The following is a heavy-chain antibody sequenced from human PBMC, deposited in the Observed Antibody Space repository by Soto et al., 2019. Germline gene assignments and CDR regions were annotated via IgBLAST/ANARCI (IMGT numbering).Heavy chain of an antibody. Sequence: GESLKISCKGSGYSFTSYWIDWVRQMPGKGLEWMGIIYPGDSDTRYSPSFQGQVTISADKSISTAYLQWSSLKASDTAMCYCAILHDSSGYSGPDAFDIWGQGTMVTVSS. CDR2: IYPGDSDT. D-gene: IGHD3-22*01. V-gene: IGHV5-51*01. CDR3: AILHDSSGYSGPDAFDI. CDR1: GYSFTSYW. J-gene: IGHJ3*02.